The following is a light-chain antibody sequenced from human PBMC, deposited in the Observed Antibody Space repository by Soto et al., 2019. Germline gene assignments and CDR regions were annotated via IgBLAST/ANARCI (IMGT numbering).Light chain of an antibody. Sequence: QLVLTQPPSVSGAPGQRVTISCTGNSSNLGAGYDVHWYQQLPGAAPKLVIFGNRNRRSGIPERFSGSKSGTSASLAITGLQAEDEADYYCQAYDYSLTASVFGGGTKLTVL. CDR2: GNR. CDR3: QAYDYSLTASV. CDR1: SSNLGAGYD. J-gene: IGLJ3*02. V-gene: IGLV1-40*01.